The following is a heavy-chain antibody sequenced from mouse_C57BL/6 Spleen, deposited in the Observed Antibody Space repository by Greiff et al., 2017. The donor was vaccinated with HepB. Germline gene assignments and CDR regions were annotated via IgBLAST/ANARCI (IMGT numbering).Heavy chain of an antibody. Sequence: EVKLMESGGDLVKPGGSLKLSCAASGFTFSSYGMSWVRQTPDKRLEWVATISSGGSYTYYPDSVKGRFTISRDNAKNTLYLQMSSLKSEDTAMYYCARGTTVVPYYFDYWGQGTTLTVSS. D-gene: IGHD1-1*01. CDR1: GFTFSSYG. J-gene: IGHJ2*01. CDR3: ARGTTVVPYYFDY. V-gene: IGHV5-6*01. CDR2: ISSGGSYT.